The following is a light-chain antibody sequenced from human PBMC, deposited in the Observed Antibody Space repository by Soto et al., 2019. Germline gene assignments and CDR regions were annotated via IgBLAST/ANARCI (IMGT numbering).Light chain of an antibody. CDR2: YDC. J-gene: IGLJ3*02. Sequence: SYELTQPPSVSVAPGKTASVACGGSNIGIKSVHWYQKKSGQAPELVMYYDCDRPSGHPERFSGSNAGNTATLTISRVEAGEEADYYCQVWDISSGHVVFGGGTKLTVL. V-gene: IGLV3-21*01. CDR1: NIGIKS. CDR3: QVWDISSGHVV.